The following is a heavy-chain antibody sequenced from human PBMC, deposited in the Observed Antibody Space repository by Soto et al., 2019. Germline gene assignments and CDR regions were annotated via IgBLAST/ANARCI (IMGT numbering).Heavy chain of an antibody. J-gene: IGHJ5*02. Sequence: QLQLQESGSGLVKPSQTLSLTCDVSGGSISSGCYSWSWIRQPPGKGLEWIGYIYHSGSTYYNPSLKRRVTISVDRSKNQFALKLSSVTAADTAVYYCARGGSGSSKNWFDPWGQGTLVTVSS. CDR2: IYHSGST. CDR1: GGSISSGCYS. CDR3: ARGGSGSSKNWFDP. V-gene: IGHV4-30-2*01. D-gene: IGHD3-10*01.